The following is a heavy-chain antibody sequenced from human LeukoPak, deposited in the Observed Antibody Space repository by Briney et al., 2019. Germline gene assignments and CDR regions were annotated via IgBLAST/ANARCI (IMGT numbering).Heavy chain of an antibody. CDR3: AKGRASGWYGMFDY. CDR2: ISDSGSST. D-gene: IGHD6-19*01. J-gene: IGHJ4*02. Sequence: GGSLRLSCAASGFTFISYGMSWVRQAPGKGLEWVSAISDSGSSTEYADSVKGRFTISRDNSKNTLYLEVNSLRAEDTAVHYCAKGRASGWYGMFDYWGQGTLVTVSS. V-gene: IGHV3-23*01. CDR1: GFTFISYG.